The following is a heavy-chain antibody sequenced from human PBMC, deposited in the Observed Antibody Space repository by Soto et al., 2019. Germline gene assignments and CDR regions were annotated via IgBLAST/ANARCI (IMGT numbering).Heavy chain of an antibody. V-gene: IGHV1-2*02. CDR3: GGGRSGQIVVFY. CDR1: GYTFTGHY. J-gene: IGHJ4*02. CDR2: IGPESGAT. D-gene: IGHD1-26*01. Sequence: QVQLVQSGAEVKKPGASVKVSCKASGYTFTGHYIHWVRQAPEQGPEWMGEIGPESGATRYAQKFQGRVTMTMDTSISTVYMELNNLRPDDTAVYYCGGGRSGQIVVFYWGQGTPVTVSS.